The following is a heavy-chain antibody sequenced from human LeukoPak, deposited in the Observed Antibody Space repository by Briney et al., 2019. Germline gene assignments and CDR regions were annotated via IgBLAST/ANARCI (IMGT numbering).Heavy chain of an antibody. CDR2: INHSGSS. CDR1: GGSFSGYY. D-gene: IGHD7-27*01. J-gene: IGHJ2*01. V-gene: IGHV4-34*01. Sequence: PSETLSLTCAVYGGSFSGYYWSWLRQPPGKGLEWMGEINHSGSSNYNPSLKSRVTISVETYKNQFSLKLSSGTAAHTAVYYCARLNWGSGWYFDLWGRGTLVTVSS. CDR3: ARLNWGSGWYFDL.